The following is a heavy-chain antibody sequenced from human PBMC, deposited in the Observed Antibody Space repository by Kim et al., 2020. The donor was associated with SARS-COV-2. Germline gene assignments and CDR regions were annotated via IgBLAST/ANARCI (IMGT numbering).Heavy chain of an antibody. D-gene: IGHD1-1*01. J-gene: IGHJ6*02. CDR3: TTETGTGYYYYYYGMDV. Sequence: VKGRFTISRDDSKNTLYLQMNSLKTEDTAVYYCTTETGTGYYYYYYGMDVWCQGTTVTVSS. V-gene: IGHV3-15*01.